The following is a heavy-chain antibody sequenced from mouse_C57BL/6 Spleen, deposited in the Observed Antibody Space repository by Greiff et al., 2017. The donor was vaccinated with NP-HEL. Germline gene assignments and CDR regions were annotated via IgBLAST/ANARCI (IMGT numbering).Heavy chain of an antibody. J-gene: IGHJ2*01. V-gene: IGHV1-62-2*01. CDR1: GYTFTEYT. Sequence: QVQLKESGAELVKPGASVKLSCKASGYTFTEYTIHWVKQRSGQGLEWIGWFYPGSGSIKYNEKFKDKATLTVDKSSSTVYMELSRLTSEDSAVYFCARHAHYYGSMEGLDYWGQGTTLTVSS. CDR3: ARHAHYYGSMEGLDY. CDR2: FYPGSGSI. D-gene: IGHD1-1*01.